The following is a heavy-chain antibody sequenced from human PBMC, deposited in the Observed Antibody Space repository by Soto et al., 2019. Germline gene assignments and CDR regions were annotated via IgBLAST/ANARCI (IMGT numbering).Heavy chain of an antibody. CDR3: AHDFLSGHYSSL. D-gene: IGHD3-3*01. Sequence: SETLSLTCAVYGGSFSGYYWSWIRQPPGKGLEWIGEINHSGSTNYNPSLKSRVTISVDTSKNQFSLKLSSVTAADKAVYYCAHDFLSGHYSSLWGQGTLVT. V-gene: IGHV4-34*01. CDR2: INHSGST. CDR1: GGSFSGYY. J-gene: IGHJ4*02.